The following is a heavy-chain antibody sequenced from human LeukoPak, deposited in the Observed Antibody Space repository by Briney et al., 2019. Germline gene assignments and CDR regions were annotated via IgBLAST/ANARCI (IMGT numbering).Heavy chain of an antibody. V-gene: IGHV3-66*01. D-gene: IGHD4-17*01. CDR2: IYSGGST. CDR1: EFSVGSNY. J-gene: IGHJ4*02. CDR3: ARERRYGDHPFDY. Sequence: PGGSLRLSCAASEFSVGSNYMTWVRQAPGKGLEWVSLIYSGGSTYYADSVKGRFTISRDNAKNSLYLQMNSLRAEDTAVYYCARERRYGDHPFDYWGQGTLVTVSS.